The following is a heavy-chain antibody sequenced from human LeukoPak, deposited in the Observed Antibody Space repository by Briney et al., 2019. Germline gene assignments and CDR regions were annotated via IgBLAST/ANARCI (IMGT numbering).Heavy chain of an antibody. Sequence: GGSLRLSCAASGFTFSSYAMSWVRQAPGKGLEWVSPISGSGGSTYYADSLKGRVTSSRDNSKNSLYLQMNSVRAEDTAVYSCAKRFGYYGSSGYPDWGKGTMVSVSS. J-gene: IGHJ3*01. V-gene: IGHV3-23*01. D-gene: IGHD3-22*01. CDR3: AKRFGYYGSSGYPD. CDR1: GFTFSSYA. CDR2: ISGSGGST.